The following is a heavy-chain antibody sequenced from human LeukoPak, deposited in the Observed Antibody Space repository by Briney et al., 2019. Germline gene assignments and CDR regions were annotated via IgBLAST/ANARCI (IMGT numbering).Heavy chain of an antibody. CDR2: ISGSGRST. D-gene: IGHD3-10*01. CDR1: GFTYSNYA. J-gene: IGHJ4*02. V-gene: IGHV3-23*01. CDR3: ARSRSGGY. Sequence: GGSLRLSCAASGFTYSNYAMNWVRQAPGKGLEWVSVISGSGRSTYYADSVKGRFTISRDNSKNSLYLQMNSLRAEDTAVYYCARSRSGGYWGQGTLVTVSS.